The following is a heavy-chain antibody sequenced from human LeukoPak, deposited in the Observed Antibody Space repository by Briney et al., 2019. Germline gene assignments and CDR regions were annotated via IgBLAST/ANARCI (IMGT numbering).Heavy chain of an antibody. Sequence: GGSLRLSCAASGFTFSSYWMSWFRQPPGKGLDWVANIKRDGSEKYYVDSVKGRFTISRDNAKNSLYLQMNSLRAEDTAVYYCAREQRGPYYFDYWGQGTLVTVSS. CDR3: AREQRGPYYFDY. CDR1: GFTFSSYW. J-gene: IGHJ4*02. CDR2: IKRDGSEK. V-gene: IGHV3-7*01.